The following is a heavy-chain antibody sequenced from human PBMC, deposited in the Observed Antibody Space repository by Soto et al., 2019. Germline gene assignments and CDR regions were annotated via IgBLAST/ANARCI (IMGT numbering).Heavy chain of an antibody. J-gene: IGHJ4*02. V-gene: IGHV1-18*01. CDR3: AKSPRGEMATD. D-gene: IGHD5-12*01. CDR2: INTYNGMT. CDR1: GYTFINYH. Sequence: QVQQVQSGGEVKKPGASVTVPCKASGYTFINYHITWVRQAPGQGLEWMAWINTYNGMTDYAQRFQGRVTMTRDTSTSTAYMELRNPGSDDTAVYFCAKSPRGEMATDWGQGTLVTVSS.